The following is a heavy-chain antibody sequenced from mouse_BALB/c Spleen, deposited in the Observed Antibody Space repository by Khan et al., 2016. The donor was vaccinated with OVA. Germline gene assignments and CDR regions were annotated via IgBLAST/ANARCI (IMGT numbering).Heavy chain of an antibody. CDR2: IDPANGNT. Sequence: VQLQQPGAELVKPGASVKLSCTASGFNIKDTYLHWGKQRPEQGLEWFGRIDPANGNTKYDPKFQGRATITADTSSNTVYLQLSSLTSEDTAVYYCSSRLAYWGQGTLVTVSA. CDR1: GFNIKDTY. V-gene: IGHV14-3*02. J-gene: IGHJ3*01. CDR3: SSRLAY.